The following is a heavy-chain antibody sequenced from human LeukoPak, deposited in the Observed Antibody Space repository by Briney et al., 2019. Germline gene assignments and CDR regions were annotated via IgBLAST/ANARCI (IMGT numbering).Heavy chain of an antibody. CDR2: ISESGTGT. J-gene: IGHJ4*02. V-gene: IGHV3-23*01. Sequence: GGSLRLSCAASGFTFSRYAMSWVRQAPGKGLEWVSAISESGTGTYYAGSVKGRLTISRDNSKNTLSLQMNSLRAEDTAVYYCAKDIAQGYTYGSIEQDFWGQGTLVTVSS. CDR3: AKDIAQGYTYGSIEQDF. CDR1: GFTFSRYA. D-gene: IGHD5-18*01.